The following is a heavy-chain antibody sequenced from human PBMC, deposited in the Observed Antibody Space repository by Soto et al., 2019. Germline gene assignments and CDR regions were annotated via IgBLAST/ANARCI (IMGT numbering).Heavy chain of an antibody. CDR2: IWYDGSSK. Sequence: QVQLVESGGGVVQPGRSLRLSCAASGFTFSSYGMHWVRQAPGKGLEWVAVIWYDGSSKYYADSVKGRFTISRDNSKNTLYLQMNSLRAEDTAVYYCARDIAAAGTSYYYYGMDVWGQGTTVTVSS. D-gene: IGHD6-13*01. CDR1: GFTFSSYG. J-gene: IGHJ6*02. V-gene: IGHV3-33*01. CDR3: ARDIAAAGTSYYYYGMDV.